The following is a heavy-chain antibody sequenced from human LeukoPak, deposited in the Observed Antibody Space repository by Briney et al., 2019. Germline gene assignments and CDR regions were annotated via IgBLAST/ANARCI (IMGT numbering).Heavy chain of an antibody. D-gene: IGHD5-24*01. CDR2: IKEDGSEK. CDR3: ARAYPNYS. Sequence: PGGFLRLSCVASGFTFSGYWMTWVRQAPGKGLEWVANIKEDGSEKYYVDSVKGRFTISRDNAKNSLYLQMNSVRAEDTATYYCARAYPNYSWGQGTLVTVSS. V-gene: IGHV3-7*04. J-gene: IGHJ4*02. CDR1: GFTFSGYW.